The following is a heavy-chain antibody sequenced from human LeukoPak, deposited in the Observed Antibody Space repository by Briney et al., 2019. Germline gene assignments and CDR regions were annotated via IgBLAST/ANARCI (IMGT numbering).Heavy chain of an antibody. CDR1: GGSFSGYY. CDR2: INHSGST. Sequence: TSETLSLTCAVYGGSFSGYYWSWIRQPPGKGLEWIGEINHSGSTNYNPSLKSRVTISVDTSKNQFSLKLSSVTAADTAVYYCARLHAQYCSSTSCYPGRYYNRFDPWGQGTLVTVSS. D-gene: IGHD2-2*01. CDR3: ARLHAQYCSSTSCYPGRYYNRFDP. V-gene: IGHV4-34*01. J-gene: IGHJ5*02.